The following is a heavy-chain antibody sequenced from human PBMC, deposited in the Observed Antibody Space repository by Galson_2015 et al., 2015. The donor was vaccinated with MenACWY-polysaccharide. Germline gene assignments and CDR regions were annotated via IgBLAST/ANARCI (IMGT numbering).Heavy chain of an antibody. CDR3: SLVLDD. J-gene: IGHJ4*02. Sequence: SLRLSCAASGFTFSNYWTHWVRQAPGEGLVWVSRIKSDGSTTDNADSVKGRFTISRDNAKQIVFLQMNSLRVEDTAVYFRSLVLDDWGRGTLVTVSS. V-gene: IGHV3-74*01. CDR2: IKSDGSTT. CDR1: GFTFSNYW.